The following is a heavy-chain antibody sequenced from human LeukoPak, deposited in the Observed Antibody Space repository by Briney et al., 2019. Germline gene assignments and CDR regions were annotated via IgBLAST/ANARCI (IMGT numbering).Heavy chain of an antibody. J-gene: IGHJ3*02. CDR1: RYTLTGYY. CDR3: ARDPPIGGADVFDI. Sequence: ASLKVSFKDARYTLTGYYIHWVRPAPGQGLEWMGWINPNSGGTNYAQKFQGRVTMTRDTSISTAYMELSRLTSDDTVVYYCARDPPIGGADVFDIWGQGTMVTVSS. V-gene: IGHV1-2*02. CDR2: INPNSGGT. D-gene: IGHD3-10*01.